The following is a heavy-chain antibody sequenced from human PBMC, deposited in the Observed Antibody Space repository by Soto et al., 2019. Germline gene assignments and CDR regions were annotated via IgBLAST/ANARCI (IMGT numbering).Heavy chain of an antibody. CDR1: GFTVSSNY. J-gene: IGHJ4*02. Sequence: EVQLVESGGGLVQPGGSLRLSCAASGFTVSSNYMSWVRQAPGKGLEWVSVIYSGGSTYYADSVKGRFTISRDNSKNTLYLQMNSLSAEDTAVYYCARDSGYYALDYWGQGTLVTVSS. V-gene: IGHV3-66*01. CDR3: ARDSGYYALDY. CDR2: IYSGGST. D-gene: IGHD3-22*01.